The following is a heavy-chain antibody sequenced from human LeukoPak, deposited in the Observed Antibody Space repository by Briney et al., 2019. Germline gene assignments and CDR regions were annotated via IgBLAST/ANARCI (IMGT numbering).Heavy chain of an antibody. D-gene: IGHD3-10*01. CDR1: GFTFSSYG. V-gene: IGHV3-30*02. CDR3: AKLGRNYFDY. Sequence: GGSLRLSCAASGFTFSSYGMHWVSQAPGKGLEGVAFIQFDGNTNYYADSVKGRFTISRDNSKNTLYLQMNSLRAEDTAVYYCAKLGRNYFDYWGQGTLVTVSS. CDR2: IQFDGNTN. J-gene: IGHJ4*02.